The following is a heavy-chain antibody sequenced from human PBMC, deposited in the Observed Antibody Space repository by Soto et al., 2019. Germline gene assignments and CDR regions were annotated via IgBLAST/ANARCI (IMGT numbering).Heavy chain of an antibody. V-gene: IGHV1-69*13. CDR3: ASYDDSSGYIDY. CDR2: IIPIFGTA. CDR1: GGTFSIYA. J-gene: IGHJ4*02. Sequence: SVKVSCKASGGTFSIYAISWVRQAPGQGLEWMGGIIPIFGTANYAQKFQGRVTITADESTSTAYMELSSLRSEDTAVYYCASYDDSSGYIDYWGQGTLVTVSS. D-gene: IGHD3-22*01.